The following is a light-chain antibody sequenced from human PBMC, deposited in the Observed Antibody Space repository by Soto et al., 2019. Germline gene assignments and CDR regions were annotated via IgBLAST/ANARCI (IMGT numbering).Light chain of an antibody. V-gene: IGLV2-14*01. Sequence: QSALTQPASVSGSPGQSITIFCAGTMRDIGAYNLVSWYQQHPGRAPQLIIYEVRNRPSGSSFRFSGSKSGNTASLTISGLQAEDEADYYCSSFTSRSSLIFGGETKVTVL. CDR2: EVR. J-gene: IGLJ2*01. CDR1: MRDIGAYNL. CDR3: SSFTSRSSLI.